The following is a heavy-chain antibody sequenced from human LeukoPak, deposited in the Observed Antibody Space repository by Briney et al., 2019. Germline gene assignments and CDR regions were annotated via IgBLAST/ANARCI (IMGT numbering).Heavy chain of an antibody. V-gene: IGHV3-33*01. CDR3: ARTTPDRESFDY. J-gene: IGHJ4*02. Sequence: GGSLRLSCAASGFTFSSYGMHWVRQAPGKGLEWVAVIWYDGSNKYYADSVKGRFTISRDNSKNTLYLQMNSLRAEDTAVYYCARTTPDRESFDYWGQGTLVTVSS. CDR1: GFTFSSYG. CDR2: IWYDGSNK. D-gene: IGHD1-26*01.